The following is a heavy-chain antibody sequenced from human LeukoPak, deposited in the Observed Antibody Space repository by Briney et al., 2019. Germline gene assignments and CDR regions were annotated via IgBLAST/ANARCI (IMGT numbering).Heavy chain of an antibody. D-gene: IGHD2-21*02. CDR1: GFTFSSHA. CDR2: ISYDGSNK. Sequence: GRSLRLSCAASGFTFSSHAMHWVRQAPGKGLEWVGVISYDGSNKYYGDSAKGRFTITRDNSKNTLYVQMNSLRVEDTAVYYCARNPGRTLVVLTAVDYWGQGTLVTVSS. V-gene: IGHV3-30-3*01. CDR3: ARNPGRTLVVLTAVDY. J-gene: IGHJ4*02.